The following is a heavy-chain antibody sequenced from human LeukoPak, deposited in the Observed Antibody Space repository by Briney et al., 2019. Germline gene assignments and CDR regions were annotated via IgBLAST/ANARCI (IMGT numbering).Heavy chain of an antibody. J-gene: IGHJ4*02. D-gene: IGHD1-1*01. Sequence: GGSLRLSCSASGFTFTSHVMHWVRQAPGKVLQYYAGSVKGRFTISRDSSKNTVYLQMNSLTAEDTAVYYCVREGLERRTNFDYWGQGTLVSVSS. CDR1: GFTFTSHV. V-gene: IGHV3-64D*06. CDR3: VREGLERRTNFDY.